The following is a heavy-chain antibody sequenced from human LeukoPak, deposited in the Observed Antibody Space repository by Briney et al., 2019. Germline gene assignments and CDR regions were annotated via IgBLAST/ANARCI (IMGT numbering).Heavy chain of an antibody. Sequence: GGSLRLSCAASGFTFSRYWMSWVRQAPGKGLEWVANIKKDGSEKYYVGSVKGRFTISRDNAKTSLYLQMNSLRAEDTALYYCARGAVVVAATDDAFEIWGQGTMVTVSS. CDR2: IKKDGSEK. V-gene: IGHV3-7*01. D-gene: IGHD2-15*01. CDR3: ARGAVVVAATDDAFEI. J-gene: IGHJ3*02. CDR1: GFTFSRYW.